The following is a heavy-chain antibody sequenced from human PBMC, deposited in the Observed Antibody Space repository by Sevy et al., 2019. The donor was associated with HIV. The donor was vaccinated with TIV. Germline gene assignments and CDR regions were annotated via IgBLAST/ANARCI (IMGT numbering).Heavy chain of an antibody. Sequence: GGSLRLSCAASRFSFSSYAMSWVRQTPGKGLQWVSVISGSGGSTYYADSVKGRFTIFRDNSRNTVYLQMNSLRAEDTAVYYCARRPDLGVVILTGVLDVWGQGTTVTVSS. CDR1: RFSFSSYA. D-gene: IGHD3-3*01. V-gene: IGHV3-23*01. J-gene: IGHJ6*02. CDR3: ARRPDLGVVILTGVLDV. CDR2: ISGSGGST.